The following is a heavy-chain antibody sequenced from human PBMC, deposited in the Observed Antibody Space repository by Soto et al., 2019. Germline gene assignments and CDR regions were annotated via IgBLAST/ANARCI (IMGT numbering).Heavy chain of an antibody. CDR1: GYSFTSYW. CDR2: IDPSDSYT. J-gene: IGHJ4*02. V-gene: IGHV5-10-1*01. Sequence: EVQLVQSGAELKKPGESLRISCKGSGYSFTSYWISGVRQMPGKGLELMGRIDPSDSYTNYSPSFQGHVTISADKSISTAYVQSSRLTAADTAMYYGARLRYYDYWGQGTLVTVSS. CDR3: ARLRYYDY. D-gene: IGHD2-15*01.